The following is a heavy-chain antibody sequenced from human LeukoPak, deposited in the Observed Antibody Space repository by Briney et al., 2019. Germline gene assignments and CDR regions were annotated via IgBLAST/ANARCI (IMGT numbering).Heavy chain of an antibody. CDR3: ASTTYCSSPSCYTVARLRASGYYYYLDV. CDR1: GGSFGGYY. D-gene: IGHD2-2*02. CDR2: ITYRGST. J-gene: IGHJ6*03. Sequence: AETLSLPCDVYGGSFGGYYWSWTPKPPGRGREWIGKITYRGSTKYNPSLKSRVPLSVDTSKKQLSMNQSSVTAANTAVYYSASTTYCSSPSCYTVARLRASGYYYYLDVWGKGTTVTVSS. V-gene: IGHV4-34*01.